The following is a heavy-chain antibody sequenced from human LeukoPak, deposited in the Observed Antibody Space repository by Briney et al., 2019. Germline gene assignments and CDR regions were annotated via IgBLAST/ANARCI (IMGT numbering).Heavy chain of an antibody. J-gene: IGHJ4*02. CDR1: GFTFSTSW. D-gene: IGHD3-10*01. CDR2: IDSDGSRI. Sequence: GGSLRLSCEGSGFTFSTSWMHWVRQAPGKGLVWVSRIDSDGSRITYADSVKGRFTISRDNAKNTVYLQMNRLRAEDTAVYYCARGRSGSYGFFDYWSLGNLVTVSS. V-gene: IGHV3-74*03. CDR3: ARGRSGSYGFFDY.